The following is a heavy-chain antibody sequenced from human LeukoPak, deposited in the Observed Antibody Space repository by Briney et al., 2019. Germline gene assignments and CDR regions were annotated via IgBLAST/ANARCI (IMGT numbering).Heavy chain of an antibody. CDR1: DGSISSSSYY. CDR2: IYYSGST. J-gene: IGHJ4*02. Sequence: SETLSLTCTVSDGSISSSSYYWGWIRQPPGKGLEWIGSIYYSGSTYYNPSLKSRVTISVDTSKNQSSLKLSSVTAADTAVYYCARHPAPGIAAAGRYAFDYWGQGTLVTVSS. D-gene: IGHD6-13*01. CDR3: ARHPAPGIAAAGRYAFDY. V-gene: IGHV4-39*01.